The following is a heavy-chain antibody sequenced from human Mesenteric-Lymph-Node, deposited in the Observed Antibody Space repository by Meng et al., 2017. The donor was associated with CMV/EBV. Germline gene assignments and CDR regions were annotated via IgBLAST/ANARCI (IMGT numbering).Heavy chain of an antibody. CDR2: IFSSGNT. CDR1: GDSINTGSYY. J-gene: IGHJ6*02. CDR3: ARDDCSGPTCRNPRRFYYGMDV. V-gene: IGHV4-31*03. Sequence: SETLSLTCTVSGDSINTGSYYWTWIRQFPGKGLEWIGYIFSSGNTQYNASLKSRVTISSDTSKNQFSLRLISVTAADTAVYYCARDDCSGPTCRNPRRFYYGMDVWGQGTTVTVSS. D-gene: IGHD2-2*01.